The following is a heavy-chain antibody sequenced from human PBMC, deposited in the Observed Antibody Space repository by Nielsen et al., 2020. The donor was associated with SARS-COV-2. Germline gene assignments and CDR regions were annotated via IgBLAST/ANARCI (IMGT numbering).Heavy chain of an antibody. CDR2: IYYSGST. J-gene: IGHJ4*02. CDR3: AGILVVTGAIQGGGAFDY. D-gene: IGHD2-2*02. V-gene: IGHV4-31*03. CDR1: GGSISSGGYY. Sequence: LRLSCTVSGGSISSGGYYWSWIRQHPGKGLEWIGYIYYSGSTYYNPSLKSRVTISVDTSKNQFSLKLSSVTAADTAVYYCAGILVVTGAIQGGGAFDYWGQGTLVTVSS.